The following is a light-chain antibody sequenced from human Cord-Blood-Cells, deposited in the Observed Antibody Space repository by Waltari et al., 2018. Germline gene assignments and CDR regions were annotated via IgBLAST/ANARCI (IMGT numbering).Light chain of an antibody. CDR3: QQYNSYSYT. J-gene: IGKJ2*01. CDR2: DAS. CDR1: QSISSW. Sequence: DIQMTQSPSTLSASLGDRVTITCRASQSISSWFAWYQQKPGKAPKLLIYDASSLESGVPSRFSGSGSGTEFTLTISSLQPDDFATYYCQQYNSYSYTFGQGTKLEIK. V-gene: IGKV1-5*01.